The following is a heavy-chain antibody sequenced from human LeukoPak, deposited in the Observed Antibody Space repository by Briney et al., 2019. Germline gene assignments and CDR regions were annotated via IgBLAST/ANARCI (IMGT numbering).Heavy chain of an antibody. CDR2: ISSSSSYI. Sequence: GGSLRLSCAASGFTFSSYSMNWVRQAPGKGLEWVSSISSSSSYIYYADSVKGRFTISRDNAKNSLYLQMNSLRAEDTAVYYCASPSRRNAIISYWGQGTLVTVSS. J-gene: IGHJ4*02. CDR1: GFTFSSYS. V-gene: IGHV3-21*01. D-gene: IGHD3-9*01. CDR3: ASPSRRNAIISY.